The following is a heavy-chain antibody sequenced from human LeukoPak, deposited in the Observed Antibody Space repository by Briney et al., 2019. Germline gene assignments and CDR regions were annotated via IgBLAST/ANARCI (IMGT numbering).Heavy chain of an antibody. D-gene: IGHD3-3*01. J-gene: IGHJ3*02. CDR2: ISGSGGST. CDR3: AKGASFGVVIIPWGAFDI. Sequence: PGGSLRLSCAASGFIFSTYVMSWVRQAPGKGLEWVSAISGSGGSTYYADSVKGRFTISRDNSKNTLYLQMNSLRAEDTAVYYCAKGASFGVVIIPWGAFDIWGQGTMVTVSS. V-gene: IGHV3-23*01. CDR1: GFIFSTYV.